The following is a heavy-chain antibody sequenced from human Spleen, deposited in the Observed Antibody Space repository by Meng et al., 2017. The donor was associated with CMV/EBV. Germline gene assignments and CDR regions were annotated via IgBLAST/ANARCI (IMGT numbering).Heavy chain of an antibody. J-gene: IGHJ2*01. V-gene: IGHV4-30-4*08. CDR1: GVSSSSGDYY. CDR2: IYFSGTA. D-gene: IGHD2-21*01. CDR3: ARVGLFTFGL. Sequence: LTCPVPGVSSSSGDYYWSWIRQPAGEGLEWIGYIYFSGTAYYNPSLRSRLSISIDTSKNQFSLNLSSVTATDSAVYYCARVGLFTFGLWGRGTLVTVSS.